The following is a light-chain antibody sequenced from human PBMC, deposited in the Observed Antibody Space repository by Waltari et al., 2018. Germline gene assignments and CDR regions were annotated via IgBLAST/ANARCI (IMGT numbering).Light chain of an antibody. J-gene: IGKJ2*01. V-gene: IGKV1-NL1*01. CDR1: QGISNS. CDR3: QQYYSTPYT. Sequence: DIQMTQSPSSLSASVGDRVTITCRASQGISNSVAWYQQKPEKAPKLLLYAASRLESGVPSRFSGSGAGTYYTLTISSLQPEDFATYYCQQYYSTPYTFGQGTKLEIK. CDR2: AAS.